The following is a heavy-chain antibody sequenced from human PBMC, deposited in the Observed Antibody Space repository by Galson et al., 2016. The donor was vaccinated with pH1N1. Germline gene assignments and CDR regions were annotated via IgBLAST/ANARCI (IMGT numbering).Heavy chain of an antibody. Sequence: TLSLTCTVSGASISSGYNYWNWIRQHPGKGLEWIGYIYNSGSTYYNPSLKSRLTISVDTSKNHISLHLSSVTAADTAVYYCARGRLHEPWFDPWGQGTLVTVSS. CDR1: GASISSGYNY. CDR3: ARGRLHEPWFDP. V-gene: IGHV4-31*03. CDR2: IYNSGST. J-gene: IGHJ5*02. D-gene: IGHD4-11*01.